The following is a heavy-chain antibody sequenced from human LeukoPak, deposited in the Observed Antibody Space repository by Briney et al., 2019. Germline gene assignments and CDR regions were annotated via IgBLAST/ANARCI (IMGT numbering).Heavy chain of an antibody. CDR3: ARVGAYDFWSGDYFYYYGLDV. CDR2: ISRDGTRT. Sequence: GGSLRLSCVASGFTFRRNWMRWGRQAPGKGLVWVSRISRDGTRTNYADSVKGRFTISRDNAKNTLSLQMTSLRTEDTAIYYCARVGAYDFWSGDYFYYYGLDVWGQGTPVTVSS. V-gene: IGHV3-74*01. CDR1: GFTFRRNW. D-gene: IGHD3-3*01. J-gene: IGHJ6*02.